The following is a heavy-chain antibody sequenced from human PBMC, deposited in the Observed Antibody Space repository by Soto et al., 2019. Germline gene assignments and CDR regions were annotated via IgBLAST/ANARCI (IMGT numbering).Heavy chain of an antibody. D-gene: IGHD2-21*01. J-gene: IGHJ4*02. V-gene: IGHV1-46*01. CDR2: INPNGGST. CDR1: GYIFTNYY. Sequence: QVRLVQSGAEVKKPGASVKVSCKASGYIFTNYYIHWVRQAPGQGLEWMAIINPNGGSTNCVQEFQGRITLTRDTSTSTVYMDLSSLTSEDTAVYYCARGLYSGDKGGQGTLVTVYS. CDR3: ARGLYSGDK.